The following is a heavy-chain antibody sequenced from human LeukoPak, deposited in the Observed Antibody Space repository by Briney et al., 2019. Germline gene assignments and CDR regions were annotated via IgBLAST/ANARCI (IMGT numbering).Heavy chain of an antibody. D-gene: IGHD1-26*01. CDR1: GFTFSSYE. J-gene: IGHJ4*02. CDR2: ITGGGGST. V-gene: IGHV3-23*01. Sequence: PGGSLRLSCAASGFTFSSYEINWVRQAPGKGLEWVSAITGGGGSTSYADSVKGRFTISRDNSNSTLYVQMNSLRAEDTAVYYCAKVPKLGGSGYYFDYWGQGTLVTVSS. CDR3: AKVPKLGGSGYYFDY.